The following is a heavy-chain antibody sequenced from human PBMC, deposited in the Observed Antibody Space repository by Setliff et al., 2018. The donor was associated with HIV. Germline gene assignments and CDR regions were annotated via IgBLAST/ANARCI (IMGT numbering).Heavy chain of an antibody. J-gene: IGHJ4*02. V-gene: IGHV3-20*04. CDR2: ITSNGGRT. D-gene: IGHD5-12*01. CDR1: GFTFNNNG. CDR3: ARDIESGYYVSFDY. Sequence: GGSLRLSCAASGFTFNNNGMSWVRQAPGKGLEWVSGITSNGGRTGYADSVKGRFTISRDNAKNSLYLQMNSLRAEDTAVYYCARDIESGYYVSFDYWGQGTLVTVSS.